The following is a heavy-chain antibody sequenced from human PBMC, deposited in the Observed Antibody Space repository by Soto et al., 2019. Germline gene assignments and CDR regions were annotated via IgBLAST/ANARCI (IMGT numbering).Heavy chain of an antibody. V-gene: IGHV3-30*18. D-gene: IGHD3-10*01. Sequence: QVQLVESGGGVVQPGRSLRLSCAASGFTFSSYGMYWVRQAPGKGLEWVARISYDGSDQFYGDSVKGRFTISRDNSKNTLYLQMNSLRSEDTAVYYCAKDTGADYWGQGTVLTVSA. CDR1: GFTFSSYG. J-gene: IGHJ4*02. CDR3: AKDTGADY. CDR2: ISYDGSDQ.